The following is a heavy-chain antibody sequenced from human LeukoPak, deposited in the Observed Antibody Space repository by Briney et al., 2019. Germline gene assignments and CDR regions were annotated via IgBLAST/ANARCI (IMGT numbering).Heavy chain of an antibody. Sequence: GGSLRLSCEASGFTFSSYNMNWVRQAPGKRLEWVSSITSSSSYVFYADSVKGRFTISRDNAKNSLYLQMNSLRAEDTAVYYCARGKWEPLDYWGQGTLVTVSS. CDR1: GFTFSSYN. CDR3: ARGKWEPLDY. J-gene: IGHJ4*02. CDR2: ITSSSSYV. D-gene: IGHD1-26*01. V-gene: IGHV3-21*01.